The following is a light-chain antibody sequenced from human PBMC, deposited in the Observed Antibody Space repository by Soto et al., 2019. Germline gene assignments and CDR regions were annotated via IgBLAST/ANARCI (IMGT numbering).Light chain of an antibody. Sequence: QSALTQPRSVSGCPGQSVTISCTGTSSPVGGYHYVSWYQQFPGKAPKLMIYAVSQRPSGVPDRFSGSESGNTASLTISGLQAEDEADYYCCSYAGRYTYVFGTGTKVTVL. CDR1: SSPVGGYHY. CDR2: AVS. CDR3: CSYAGRYTYV. J-gene: IGLJ1*01. V-gene: IGLV2-11*01.